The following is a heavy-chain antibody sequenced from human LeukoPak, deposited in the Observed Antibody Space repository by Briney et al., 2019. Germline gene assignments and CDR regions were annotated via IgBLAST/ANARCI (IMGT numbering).Heavy chain of an antibody. CDR3: ARGVDYYGSGSV. Sequence: GGSLRLSCAASGFTVSSNYMSWVRQAPGKGLEYVSAISSNGGSTYYANSVKGRFTISRDNSKNTLYLQMGSLRAEDMAVYYCARGVDYYGSGSVWGQGTLVTVSS. CDR2: ISSNGGST. V-gene: IGHV3-64*01. D-gene: IGHD3-10*01. CDR1: GFTVSSNY. J-gene: IGHJ4*02.